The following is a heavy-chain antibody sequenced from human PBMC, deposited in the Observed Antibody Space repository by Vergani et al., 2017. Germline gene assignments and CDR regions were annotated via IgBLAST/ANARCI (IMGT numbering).Heavy chain of an antibody. CDR2: IHYSENT. Sequence: QAQLQESGPGLVKPSETLSLTCSVSFDSIRNLYCNWIRQPPGKGLEWIGSIHYSENTNYNPSLKTRVTISVDTSKNQFSLTLTSVTAADTAVYYCASDTHSGQRPGSGWSPGDFDDWGQGILVTVSS. CDR1: FDSIRNLY. V-gene: IGHV4-59*11. J-gene: IGHJ4*02. D-gene: IGHD6-19*01. CDR3: ASDTHSGQRPGSGWSPGDFDD.